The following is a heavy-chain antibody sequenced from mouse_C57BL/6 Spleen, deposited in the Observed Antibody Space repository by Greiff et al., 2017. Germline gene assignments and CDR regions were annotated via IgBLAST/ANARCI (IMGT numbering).Heavy chain of an antibody. Sequence: VQLQQPGAELVKPGASVKVSCKASGYTFTSYWMHWVKQRPGQGLEWIGRIHPSDSDTNYNQKFKGKATLTVDKSSSTAYMQLSSLTAEDSAVYDWSIEADGYYVDYYAMDYWGQGTSVTVSS. CDR1: GYTFTSYW. D-gene: IGHD2-3*01. J-gene: IGHJ4*01. CDR3: SIEADGYYVDYYAMDY. V-gene: IGHV1-74*01. CDR2: IHPSDSDT.